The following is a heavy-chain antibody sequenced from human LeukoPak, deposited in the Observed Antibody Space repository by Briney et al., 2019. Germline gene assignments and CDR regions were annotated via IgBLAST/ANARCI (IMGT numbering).Heavy chain of an antibody. Sequence: GASVKVSCKASGYTFTGYYLRWVRQAPGQGLEWMAYISPHKDRSHYAQNFQSRVAMTTDTSTTTAYMELSSLRSDDTAIYYCARVRGAGYMDVWGNGTTVIISS. D-gene: IGHD3-16*01. V-gene: IGHV1-18*04. CDR1: GYTFTGYY. CDR2: ISPHKDRS. J-gene: IGHJ6*03. CDR3: ARVRGAGYMDV.